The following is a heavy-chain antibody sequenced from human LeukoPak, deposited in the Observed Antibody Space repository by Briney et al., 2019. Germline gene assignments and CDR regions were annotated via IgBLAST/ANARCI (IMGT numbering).Heavy chain of an antibody. V-gene: IGHV1-46*01. CDR3: AREGSSGCYYFDY. D-gene: IGHD3-22*01. Sequence: ASVKVSCKASGYTFTSYYMHWVRQAPGQGLEWMGISTPSGGSTTYAQKFQGRVTMTRDTSTSTVYMELSSLRSEDTAVYYCAREGSSGCYYFDYWGQGTLVTVSS. J-gene: IGHJ4*02. CDR1: GYTFTSYY. CDR2: STPSGGST.